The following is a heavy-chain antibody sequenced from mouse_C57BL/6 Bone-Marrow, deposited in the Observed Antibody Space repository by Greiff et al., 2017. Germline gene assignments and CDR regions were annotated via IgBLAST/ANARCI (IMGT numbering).Heavy chain of an antibody. CDR2: INSDGGST. V-gene: IGHV5-2*01. CDR3: ARRGSNYVDWYFDV. Sequence: EVQGVESGGGLVQPGESLKLSCESNEYEFPSHDMSWVRKTPEKRLELVAAINSDGGSTYYPDTMERRFIISRDNTKKTLYLQMSSLRSEDTALYYCARRGSNYVDWYFDVWGTGTTVTVSS. D-gene: IGHD2-5*01. J-gene: IGHJ1*03. CDR1: EYEFPSHD.